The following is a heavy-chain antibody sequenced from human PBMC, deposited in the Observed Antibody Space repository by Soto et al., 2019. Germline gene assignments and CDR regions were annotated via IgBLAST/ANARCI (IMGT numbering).Heavy chain of an antibody. CDR2: IIPIFGTA. Sequence: SVKVSCKASGGTFSSYAISWVRQAPGQGLEWMGGIIPIFGTANYAQKFQGRVTITADESTSTAYMELSSLRSEDTAVYYCASPDCGGDCYSARSMDVWGQGTTVTVSS. D-gene: IGHD2-21*02. CDR3: ASPDCGGDCYSARSMDV. CDR1: GGTFSSYA. V-gene: IGHV1-69*13. J-gene: IGHJ6*02.